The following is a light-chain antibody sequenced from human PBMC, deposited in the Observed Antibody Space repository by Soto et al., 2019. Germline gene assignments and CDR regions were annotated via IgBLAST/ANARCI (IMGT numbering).Light chain of an antibody. Sequence: QAVVTQGPSLTVSPGGTVTLTCGSSTGADSVGHYPYWFQQKPGQAPRTLIYDTNRKHSWTPARFSGSLLGGRGALTLSGAQPEDEADYYCLLYDGAFRVFGGGTKVTVL. J-gene: IGLJ3*02. CDR3: LLYDGAFRV. V-gene: IGLV7-46*01. CDR1: TGADSVGHY. CDR2: DTN.